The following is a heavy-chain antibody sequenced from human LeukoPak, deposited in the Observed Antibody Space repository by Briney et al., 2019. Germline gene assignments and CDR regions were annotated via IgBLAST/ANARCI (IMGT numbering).Heavy chain of an antibody. CDR1: GYTFTYRY. CDR2: ITPFNGNT. V-gene: IGHV1-45*02. D-gene: IGHD1-26*01. Sequence: SVKVSCKASGYTFTYRYLHWVRQAPGQALEWMGWITPFNGNTNYVQKFQDRVTITRDRSMSTAYMELSSLRSEDTAMYYCASGSSRWELLDAPDAFDIWGQGTMVTVSS. CDR3: ASGSSRWELLDAPDAFDI. J-gene: IGHJ3*02.